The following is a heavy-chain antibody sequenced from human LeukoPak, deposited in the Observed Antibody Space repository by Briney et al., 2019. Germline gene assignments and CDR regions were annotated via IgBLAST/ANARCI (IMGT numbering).Heavy chain of an antibody. V-gene: IGHV3-23*01. CDR3: AKDSKIVGATFRSYHYMDV. CDR1: GFTFNTYS. J-gene: IGHJ6*03. Sequence: GGSLRLSCEASGFTFNTYSMNWARQAPGKGLEWVSAIRGSGDRTHYADSVKGRFTISRDNSKNTLYLQMNSLRAEDTAVYYCAKDSKIVGATFRSYHYMDVWGKGTAVTVSS. CDR2: IRGSGDRT. D-gene: IGHD1-26*01.